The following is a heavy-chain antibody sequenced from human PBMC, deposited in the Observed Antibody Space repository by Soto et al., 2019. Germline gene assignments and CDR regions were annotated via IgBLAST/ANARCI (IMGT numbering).Heavy chain of an antibody. CDR2: IDPTGVST. V-gene: IGHV1-46*01. J-gene: IGHJ4*02. D-gene: IGHD3-22*01. CDR1: GYTFANYF. Sequence: QVQLVQSGPEVKKPGASVKVSCKASGYTFANYFLHWVRQAPGQGLEWMGIIDPTGVSTTYAQKFQGRVTMTMDTSTSTVYIDLRSLRSEDTAVYFCARAALPTYYYHSRGSYFDYWGQGTLVTVSS. CDR3: ARAALPTYYYHSRGSYFDY.